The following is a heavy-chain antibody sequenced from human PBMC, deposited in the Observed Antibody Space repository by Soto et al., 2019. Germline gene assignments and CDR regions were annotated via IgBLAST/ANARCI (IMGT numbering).Heavy chain of an antibody. J-gene: IGHJ4*02. V-gene: IGHV3-23*01. CDR1: GFTFSGHV. D-gene: IGHD3-10*01. Sequence: GGSLRLSCAASGFTFSGHVMSWVRQAPGKGLEWVSGISGSGGSTYYADSVKGRFTISRGNSKNTLYLQMNSLRAEDTAVYYRAKDQVVRGGRPRPSYYGYWGQGALVT. CDR2: ISGSGGST. CDR3: AKDQVVRGGRPRPSYYGY.